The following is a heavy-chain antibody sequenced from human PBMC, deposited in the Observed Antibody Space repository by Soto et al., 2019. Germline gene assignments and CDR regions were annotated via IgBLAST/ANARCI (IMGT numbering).Heavy chain of an antibody. Sequence: QVQLVQSGAEVKKPGSSVKVSCKASGGTFRSYTISWVRQAPGQGLEWMGRIIPILGIANYAQKFQGRVTITADKSTSTAYMELSSLRSEDTAVYYCASSYYYGSGSYSLDYWGQGTLVTVSS. CDR1: GGTFRSYT. CDR3: ASSYYYGSGSYSLDY. J-gene: IGHJ4*02. V-gene: IGHV1-69*02. CDR2: IIPILGIA. D-gene: IGHD3-10*01.